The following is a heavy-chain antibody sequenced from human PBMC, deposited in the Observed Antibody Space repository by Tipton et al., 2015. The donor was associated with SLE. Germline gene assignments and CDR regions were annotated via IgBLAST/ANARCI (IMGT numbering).Heavy chain of an antibody. V-gene: IGHV4-39*07. CDR3: ARRSASRSYYNAYYYDYMDV. Sequence: TLSLTCTVSGGSISGSNYFWGWIRQPPGKGLEWIGAVYYTGSTYYNPSLKSRVTILVDTSQDQFSLNLSSVTAADTAVYYCARRSASRSYYNAYYYDYMDVWGKGTTVTVSS. CDR1: GGSISGSNYF. D-gene: IGHD3-10*01. J-gene: IGHJ6*03. CDR2: VYYTGST.